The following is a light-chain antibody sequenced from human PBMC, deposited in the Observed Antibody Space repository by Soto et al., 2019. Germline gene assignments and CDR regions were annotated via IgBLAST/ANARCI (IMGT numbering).Light chain of an antibody. CDR2: AAS. CDR1: QGISTY. J-gene: IGKJ1*01. CDR3: QKYDTAPLT. Sequence: DIPMNQSPSSLSSSVGDRDTIACRASQGISTYLAWYQQKPGKVPKLLIYAASTLLSGVPSRFSGSGSGTDFTLTISSLQPEDVATYYCQKYDTAPLTFGQGTKVDIK. V-gene: IGKV1-27*01.